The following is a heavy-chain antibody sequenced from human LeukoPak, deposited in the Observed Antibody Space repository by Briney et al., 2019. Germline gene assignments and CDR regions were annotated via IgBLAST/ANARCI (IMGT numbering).Heavy chain of an antibody. CDR1: GFTFDDYA. CDR2: ISWNSGSI. J-gene: IGHJ4*02. D-gene: IGHD6-19*01. V-gene: IGHV3-9*01. Sequence: GGSLRLSCAASGFTFDDYAMHWVRQAPGKGLEWVSGISWNSGSIGHADSVKGRFTISRDNAKNSLYPQMNSLRAEDTALYYCAKDEEQWLGLDYWGQGTLVTVSS. CDR3: AKDEEQWLGLDY.